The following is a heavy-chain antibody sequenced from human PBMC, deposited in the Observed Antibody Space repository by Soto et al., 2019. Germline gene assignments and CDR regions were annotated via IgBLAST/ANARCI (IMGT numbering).Heavy chain of an antibody. CDR2: MNPNSGNT. D-gene: IGHD6-6*01. CDR1: GYTFTSYD. Sequence: SVKVSCKASGYTFTSYDINWVRQATGQGLEWMGWMNPNSGNTGYAQKFQGRVTMTRNTSISTAYMELSSLRSEDTAVYYCATAGQGSSYMDVWRTGTTGTGSS. V-gene: IGHV1-8*01. CDR3: ATAGQGSSYMDV. J-gene: IGHJ6*03.